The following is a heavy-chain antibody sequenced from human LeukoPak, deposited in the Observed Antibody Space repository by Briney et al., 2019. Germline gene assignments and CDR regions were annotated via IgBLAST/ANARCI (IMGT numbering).Heavy chain of an antibody. CDR3: ARGGSGWYLKGWFDP. CDR1: GYTFTSFD. V-gene: IGHV1-8*01. CDR2: MNPNSGST. Sequence: ASVKVSCKASGYTFTSFDINWVRQATGQGLEWMAWMNPNSGSTGYAQKFQGRVTMTRDTSINTAYMELSSLRSEDTALYYCARGGSGWYLKGWFDPWGQGTLVTVSS. J-gene: IGHJ5*02. D-gene: IGHD6-19*01.